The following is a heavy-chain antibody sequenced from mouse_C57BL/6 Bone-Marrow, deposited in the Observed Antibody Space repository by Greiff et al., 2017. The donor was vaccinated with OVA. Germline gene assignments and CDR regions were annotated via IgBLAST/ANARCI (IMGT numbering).Heavy chain of an antibody. CDR1: GFSFNTYA. V-gene: IGHV10-1*01. CDR3: VRHDLYRCAGV. D-gene: IGHD6-2*01. CDR2: ISSKSNNYAT. Sequence: EVKVVESGGGLVQPKGSLKLSCAASGFSFNTYAMNWVRQAPGKGLEWVARISSKSNNYATYYADSVKDRFTISRDDSESMLDLQVNNLKTEDAAMYYCVRHDLYRCAGVWGTGNTVPVTS. J-gene: IGHJ1*03.